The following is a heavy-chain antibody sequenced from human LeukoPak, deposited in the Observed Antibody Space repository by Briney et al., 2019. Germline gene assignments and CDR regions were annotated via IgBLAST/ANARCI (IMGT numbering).Heavy chain of an antibody. CDR2: ISGAGATT. CDR1: GFTFSSYA. Sequence: GGSLRLSCAASGFTFSSYAMSWVRRAPGKGLEWVSVISGAGATTHYGDSVKGRFTISRDNSKSTVYLQMNSLRVEDTAVYYCAKEVGHFDYWGQGTLVTVSS. CDR3: AKEVGHFDY. D-gene: IGHD1-26*01. V-gene: IGHV3-23*01. J-gene: IGHJ4*02.